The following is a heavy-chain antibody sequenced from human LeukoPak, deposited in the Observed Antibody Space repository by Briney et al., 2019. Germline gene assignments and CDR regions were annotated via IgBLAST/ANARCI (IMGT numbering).Heavy chain of an antibody. D-gene: IGHD4-11*01. CDR3: ARDSSTVSLNWFDP. Sequence: PSETLSLTCTVSGGSISSYYWSWIRQPAGKGLEWIGRIYTSGSTNYNPSLKSRVTMSVDTSKNQFSLKLSSVTAADTAVYYCARDSSTVSLNWFDPWGQGTLVTVSS. CDR1: GGSISSYY. J-gene: IGHJ5*02. V-gene: IGHV4-4*07. CDR2: IYTSGST.